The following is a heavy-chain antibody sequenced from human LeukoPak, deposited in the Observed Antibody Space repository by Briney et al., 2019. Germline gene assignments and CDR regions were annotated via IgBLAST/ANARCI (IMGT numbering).Heavy chain of an antibody. CDR3: ATDGAGFDT. V-gene: IGHV3-11*01. Sequence: PGGSLRLSCAASGFTFNDYYVSWIRKAPGKGLEWLSYINIGGTNTHYADSVKGRFTISRDNAKKSLYLEMNNLRAEVTAVYYCATDGAGFDTWGQGVLVTVSS. J-gene: IGHJ5*02. CDR2: INIGGTNT. CDR1: GFTFNDYY.